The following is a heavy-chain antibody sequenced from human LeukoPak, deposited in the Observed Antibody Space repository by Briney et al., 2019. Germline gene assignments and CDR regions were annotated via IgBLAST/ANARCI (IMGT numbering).Heavy chain of an antibody. D-gene: IGHD3-16*01. Sequence: SETLSLTCTVSDDSISDYYRGWIRQPPGKGLEWIGYFYNSGRSTYNPSLKSRVTISADTSKNHFSLKLNSVTTADTAVYYCTGGAGWLIDYWGQGILVTVSS. CDR2: FYNSGRS. J-gene: IGHJ4*02. CDR3: TGGAGWLIDY. CDR1: DDSISDYY. V-gene: IGHV4-59*01.